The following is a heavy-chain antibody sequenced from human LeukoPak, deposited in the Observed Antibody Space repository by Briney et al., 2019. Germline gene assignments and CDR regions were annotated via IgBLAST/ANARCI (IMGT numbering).Heavy chain of an antibody. CDR2: ISSTSPSAI. CDR1: GFSFSDYY. D-gene: IGHD2-2*01. Sequence: GGSLRLSCAASGFSFSDYYMSWIRQAPGKGLEWVSLISSTSPSAISYGDSVKGRFTTSRDNGRNSLFLQMNSLRAEDTAVYYCARDIVVVPAAHYFDYWGQGTLVTVSS. CDR3: ARDIVVVPAAHYFDY. V-gene: IGHV3-11*04. J-gene: IGHJ4*02.